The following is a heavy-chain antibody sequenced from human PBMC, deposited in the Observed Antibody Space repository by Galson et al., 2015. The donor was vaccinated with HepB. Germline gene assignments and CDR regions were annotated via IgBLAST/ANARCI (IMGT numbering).Heavy chain of an antibody. CDR1: GGSISSSNYY. J-gene: IGHJ4*02. D-gene: IGHD5-18*01. CDR2: IYCTGNT. Sequence: TLSLTCAVSGGSISSSNYYWGWIRQPPGKGLEWIGNIYCTGNTYYNPSLKSRVTISEDTSKNQFSLKLSSVTAADTAVYYCARTIFLARGYTYGYFDSWGQGTLVTVPS. CDR3: ARTIFLARGYTYGYFDS. V-gene: IGHV4-39*01.